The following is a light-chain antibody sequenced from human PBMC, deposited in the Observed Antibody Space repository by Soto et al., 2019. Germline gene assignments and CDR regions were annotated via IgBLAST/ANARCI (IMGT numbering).Light chain of an antibody. Sequence: QSVLTQPPSASGSPGQSVTISCTGTSSDVGGYNYVSWYQQHPGKAPKLMIYEVSKRPSGVPDRFSGSKSGNTASLTVSGLQAEDEADYYCSSYAGSNNLGVFGTGTKVNVL. CDR3: SSYAGSNNLGV. V-gene: IGLV2-8*01. J-gene: IGLJ1*01. CDR1: SSDVGGYNY. CDR2: EVS.